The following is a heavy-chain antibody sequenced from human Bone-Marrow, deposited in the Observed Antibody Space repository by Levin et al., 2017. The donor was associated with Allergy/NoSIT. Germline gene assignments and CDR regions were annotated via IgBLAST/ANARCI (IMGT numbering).Heavy chain of an antibody. CDR3: ARGGFQVDS. J-gene: IGHJ4*02. CDR2: IKPDGTEK. CDR1: GFTFSNSW. D-gene: IGHD2/OR15-2a*01. Sequence: SCAASGFTFSNSWMSWVRQAPGKGLEWVAKIKPDGTEKYYVDSVKGRLTISRDNTKNSLYLQVNSLRAEDTAVYYCARGGFQVDSWGQGTLVTVSS. V-gene: IGHV3-7*01.